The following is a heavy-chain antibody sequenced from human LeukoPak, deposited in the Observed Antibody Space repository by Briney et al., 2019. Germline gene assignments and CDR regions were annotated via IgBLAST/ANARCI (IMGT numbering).Heavy chain of an antibody. D-gene: IGHD3-16*01. CDR2: ISAYNGNT. J-gene: IGHJ3*02. CDR3: ARDGNGRMGAAFDI. CDR1: ADFLTGIY. V-gene: IGHV1-18*04. Sequence: PSVKVSCKASADFLTGIYMHWLLQATRHGLEWMGWISAYNGNTNYAQKLQGRVTMTTDTRSSTAHIVLRTRRRAETALCNTARDGNGRMGAAFDIWGQGTMVTVSS.